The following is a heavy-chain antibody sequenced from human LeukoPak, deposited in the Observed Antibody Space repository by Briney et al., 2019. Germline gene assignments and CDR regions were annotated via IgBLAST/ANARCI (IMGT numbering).Heavy chain of an antibody. CDR2: IIPIFGTA. Sequence: ASVKVSCKASGYTFTSYYMHWVRQAPGQGLEWMGGIIPIFGTANYAQQFQGRVTITADESTSTAYMELSSLRSEDTAVYYCARGEQLYCSSTSCPFDYWGQGTLVTVSS. V-gene: IGHV1-69*13. J-gene: IGHJ4*02. CDR3: ARGEQLYCSSTSCPFDY. CDR1: GYTFTSYY. D-gene: IGHD2-2*01.